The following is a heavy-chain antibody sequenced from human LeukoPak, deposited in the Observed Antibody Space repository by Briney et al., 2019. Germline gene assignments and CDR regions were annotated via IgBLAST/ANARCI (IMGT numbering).Heavy chain of an antibody. D-gene: IGHD1-26*01. Sequence: PSETLSLTCTVSGGSISSYYWSWIRQPPGKGLEWIGYIYYSGSTNYNPSLKSRVTISVDTSKNQFPLKLSSVTAADTAVYYCARVGAEPDDAFDIWGQGTMVTVSS. CDR1: GGSISSYY. J-gene: IGHJ3*02. V-gene: IGHV4-59*01. CDR2: IYYSGST. CDR3: ARVGAEPDDAFDI.